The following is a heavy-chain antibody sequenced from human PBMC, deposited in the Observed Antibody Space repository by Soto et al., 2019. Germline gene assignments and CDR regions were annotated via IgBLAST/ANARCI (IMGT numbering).Heavy chain of an antibody. CDR1: GGSISSYY. Sequence: SETLSLTCTVSGGSISSYYWSWIRQPPWKGLEWIGCIYYSGSSNYNPSLKSRVTISVDTSKNQFSLKLSSVTAADTAVYYCARYCSGGSCYTGRDAFDIWGQVTMVTV. D-gene: IGHD2-15*01. CDR2: IYYSGSS. V-gene: IGHV4-59*01. CDR3: ARYCSGGSCYTGRDAFDI. J-gene: IGHJ3*02.